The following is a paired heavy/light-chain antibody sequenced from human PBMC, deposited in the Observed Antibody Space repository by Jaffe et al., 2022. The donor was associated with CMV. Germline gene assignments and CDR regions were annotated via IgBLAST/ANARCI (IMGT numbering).Light chain of an antibody. Sequence: DIQMTQSPSSLSASVGDRVTITCRASQSISTYLNWYQQKPGKAPKLLIYYASSLQSGVPSRFSGSGSGTDFTLTISSLQPEDFATYYCQQSYSTPPWTFGQGTKVEI. V-gene: IGKV1-39*01. CDR3: QQSYSTPPWT. CDR2: YAS. CDR1: QSISTY. J-gene: IGKJ1*01.
Heavy chain of an antibody. Sequence: EVQLVESGGGLVQPGGSLRLSCAASGFTFSSYSMNWVRQAPGKGLEWVSYISSSGSTMYYADSVKGRLTISRDNAKNSLYLQMNSLRDEDTAVYYCASRAPTSIAARPFDYWGQGTLVTVSS. J-gene: IGHJ4*02. CDR1: GFTFSSYS. V-gene: IGHV3-48*02. CDR3: ASRAPTSIAARPFDY. D-gene: IGHD6-6*01. CDR2: ISSSGSTM.